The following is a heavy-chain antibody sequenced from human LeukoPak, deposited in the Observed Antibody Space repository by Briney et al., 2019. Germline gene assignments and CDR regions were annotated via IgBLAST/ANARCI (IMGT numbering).Heavy chain of an antibody. CDR1: GFTFSSYA. V-gene: IGHV3-23*01. CDR3: ANVGRLYDSRYYFDY. Sequence: GGSLRLSCAASGFTFSSYAMSWVRQAPGKGLEWVSAISGSGGSTYYADSVKGRFTISRDNSKNTLYLQMNSLRAEDTAVYYCANVGRLYDSRYYFDYWGQGTLVTVSS. D-gene: IGHD3-22*01. CDR2: ISGSGGST. J-gene: IGHJ4*02.